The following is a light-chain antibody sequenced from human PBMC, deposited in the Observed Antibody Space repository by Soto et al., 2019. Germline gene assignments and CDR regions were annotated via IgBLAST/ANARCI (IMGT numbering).Light chain of an antibody. CDR3: SSFTSSSTQV. J-gene: IGLJ2*01. V-gene: IGLV2-14*01. CDR2: DVS. Sequence: QSALTQPASVSGSPGQSITISCIGTSSDVGGYNYVSWYQQHPGRAPKLMIYDVSNRPSGVSNRFSGSKSGNTASLTISGLQAEDEANYYCSSFTSSSTQVFGGWTKLTV. CDR1: SSDVGGYNY.